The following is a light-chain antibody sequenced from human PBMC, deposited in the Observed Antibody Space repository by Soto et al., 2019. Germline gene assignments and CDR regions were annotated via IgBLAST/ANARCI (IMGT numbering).Light chain of an antibody. CDR2: DAS. CDR3: QQYNTWPPNT. J-gene: IGKJ2*01. CDR1: RHVARN. Sequence: LLTQSPATLSVSPGEGATLSCRASRHVARNVAWYQQRPGQAPRLLIYDASTRATGVPARFSGSGSGTECTLTISSLQSEDVAVYYCQQYNTWPPNTFGQGTKLEI. V-gene: IGKV3-15*01.